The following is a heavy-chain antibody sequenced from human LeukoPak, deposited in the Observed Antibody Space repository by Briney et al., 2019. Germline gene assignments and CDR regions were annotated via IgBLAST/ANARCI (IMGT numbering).Heavy chain of an antibody. V-gene: IGHV3-74*03. Sequence: GGSLRLSYAASGFTFSNYFMHWVRQAPGKGLVWVSRINSDGTTTMYADSVKGRVTISRDNAKNTLYLQMNSLRDEDTAVYYCARRVDATRWFDPWGQGTLVAVSS. CDR1: GFTFSNYF. J-gene: IGHJ5*02. CDR2: INSDGTTT. CDR3: ARRVDATRWFDP. D-gene: IGHD2-15*01.